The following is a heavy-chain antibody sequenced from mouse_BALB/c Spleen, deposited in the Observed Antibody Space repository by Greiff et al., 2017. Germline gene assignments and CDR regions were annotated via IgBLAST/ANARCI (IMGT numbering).Heavy chain of an antibody. D-gene: IGHD2-4*01. V-gene: IGHV3-6*02. CDR2: ISYDGSN. CDR3: AREGDYDGGD. J-gene: IGHJ2*01. CDR1: GYSITSGYY. Sequence: EVKLVESGPGLVKPSQSLSLTCSVTGYSITSGYYWNWIRQFPGNKLEWMGYISYDGSNNYNPSLKNRISITRDTSKNQFFLKLNSVTTEDTATYYCAREGDYDGGDWGQGTTLTVSS.